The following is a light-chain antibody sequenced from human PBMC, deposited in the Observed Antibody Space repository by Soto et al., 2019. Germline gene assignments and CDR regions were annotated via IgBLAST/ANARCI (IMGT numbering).Light chain of an antibody. CDR3: SSYTSSGD. V-gene: IGLV2-14*01. J-gene: IGLJ1*01. CDR1: SSDVGGYNY. Sequence: QSALTQPASVSGSPGQSITICCTGTSSDVGGYNYVSWYQQHPGKAPKLMIYDVSNRPSGVSNRFSGSKSGNTASLTISGLQAEDEADYYCSSYTSSGDFGTGTKVTVL. CDR2: DVS.